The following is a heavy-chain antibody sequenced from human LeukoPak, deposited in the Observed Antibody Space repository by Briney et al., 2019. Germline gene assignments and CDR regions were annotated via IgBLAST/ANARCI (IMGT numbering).Heavy chain of an antibody. Sequence: PSETLSLTCTVSGGSISSSTYYWGWVRQPPGKGQEWIGSIYYSGSTYYNPSPQSRVTISVDTSRNQFSLKLSSVTAADTAVYYCARHYFESSGFYQPPGYWGQGTLVTVSS. CDR2: IYYSGST. V-gene: IGHV4-39*01. J-gene: IGHJ4*02. D-gene: IGHD3-22*01. CDR1: GGSISSSTYY. CDR3: ARHYFESSGFYQPPGY.